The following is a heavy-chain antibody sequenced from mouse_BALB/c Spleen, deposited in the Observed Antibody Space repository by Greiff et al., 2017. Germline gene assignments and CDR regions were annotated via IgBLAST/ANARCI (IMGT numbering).Heavy chain of an antibody. CDR3: ARPLYWYFDV. V-gene: IGHV1S81*02. CDR1: GYTFTSYW. J-gene: IGHJ1*01. CDR2: INPSNGRT. Sequence: VQLQQPGAELVKPGASVKLSCKASGYTFTSYWMHWVKQRPGQGLEWIGEINPSNGRTNYNEKFKSKATLTVDKSSSTAYMQLSSLTSEDSAVYYCARPLYWYFDVWGAGTTVTVSS.